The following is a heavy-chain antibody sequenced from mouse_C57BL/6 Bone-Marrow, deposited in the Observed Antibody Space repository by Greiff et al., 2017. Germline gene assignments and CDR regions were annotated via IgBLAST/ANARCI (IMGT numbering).Heavy chain of an antibody. V-gene: IGHV2-5*01. Sequence: VQLQQSGPGLVQPSQSLSITCTVSGFSLTSYGVHWVRQSPGKGLEWLGVIWRGGSTDYNAAFMSRLSITKDNSKSQVFFKMNSLQADDTAIYYCAKSIITTVVASRYYAMDYWGQGTSVTVSS. D-gene: IGHD1-1*01. CDR3: AKSIITTVVASRYYAMDY. CDR2: IWRGGST. J-gene: IGHJ4*01. CDR1: GFSLTSYG.